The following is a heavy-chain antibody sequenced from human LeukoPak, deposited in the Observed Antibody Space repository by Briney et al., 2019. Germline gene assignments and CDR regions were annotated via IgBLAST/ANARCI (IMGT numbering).Heavy chain of an antibody. CDR2: VSSRGAT. D-gene: IGHD2-2*01. Sequence: PSETLSLTCNVSGASISDYYWSWIRQSPTRGLEWIGYVSSRGATNNNPSLKSRVTTSAHTSENQLSLKLTSVTAADTAVYYCARAQKTMLSRAVYFFDFWGQGLQVTVSS. V-gene: IGHV4-59*08. J-gene: IGHJ4*02. CDR3: ARAQKTMLSRAVYFFDF. CDR1: GASISDYY.